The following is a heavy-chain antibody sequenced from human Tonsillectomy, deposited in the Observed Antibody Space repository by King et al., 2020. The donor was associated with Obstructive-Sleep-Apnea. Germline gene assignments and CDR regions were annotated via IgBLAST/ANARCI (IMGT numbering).Heavy chain of an antibody. Sequence: LQLQESGPGLVKPSETLSLTCIVSGGSISSSTYSWGWIRQPPGKGLEWIGSIHYRGSTYYNPSLKSRVTMSLHTSKNQFSLKLSSGTAADTAVYYCARLKITTPYHYDSGGYYPPKYYLDYWGQGTLVTVSS. CDR2: IHYRGST. V-gene: IGHV4-39*01. D-gene: IGHD3-22*01. CDR1: GGSISSSTYS. CDR3: ARLKITTPYHYDSGGYYPPKYYLDY. J-gene: IGHJ4*02.